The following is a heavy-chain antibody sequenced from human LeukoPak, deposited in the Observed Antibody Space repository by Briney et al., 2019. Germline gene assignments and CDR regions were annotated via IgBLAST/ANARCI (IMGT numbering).Heavy chain of an antibody. CDR3: AADSSGYFGAGDC. J-gene: IGHJ4*02. Sequence: ASVKVSCKASGGTFSSYAISWVRQAPGQGLEWMGGIIPIFGSANYAQKFQGRVTITTDESTSTAYMELSSLRSEDTAVYYCAADSSGYFGAGDCWGQGTLVTVSS. D-gene: IGHD3-22*01. CDR2: IIPIFGSA. V-gene: IGHV1-69*05. CDR1: GGTFSSYA.